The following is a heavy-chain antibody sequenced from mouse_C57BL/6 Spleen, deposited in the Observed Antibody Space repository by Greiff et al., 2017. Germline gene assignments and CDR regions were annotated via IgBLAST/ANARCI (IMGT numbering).Heavy chain of an antibody. CDR2: IWSGGST. V-gene: IGHV2-2*01. D-gene: IGHD2-2*01. CDR1: GFSLTSYG. CDR3: ARSFYGYDAGMAMDY. Sequence: QVQLKESGPGLVQPSQSLSITCTVSGFSLTSYGVHWVRQSPGKGLEWLGVIWSGGSTDYNAAFISRLSISKDNSKSQVFFKMNSLQADDTAIYYCARSFYGYDAGMAMDYWGQGTSVTVSS. J-gene: IGHJ4*01.